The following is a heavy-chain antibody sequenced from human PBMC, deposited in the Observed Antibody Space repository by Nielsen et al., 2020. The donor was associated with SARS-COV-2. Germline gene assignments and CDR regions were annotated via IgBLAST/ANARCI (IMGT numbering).Heavy chain of an antibody. CDR3: AREFALRDTAYFDY. V-gene: IGHV3-7*03. CDR1: GFTFSNYW. D-gene: IGHD5-18*01. Sequence: GGSLRLSCAASGFTFSNYWMTWVRQAPGKGLEWVANIKQDGSEKYYVDSVKGRFTISRDNSRNTVYLQMNSLRPEDTAVYYCAREFALRDTAYFDYWGQGTLVTVSS. CDR2: IKQDGSEK. J-gene: IGHJ4*02.